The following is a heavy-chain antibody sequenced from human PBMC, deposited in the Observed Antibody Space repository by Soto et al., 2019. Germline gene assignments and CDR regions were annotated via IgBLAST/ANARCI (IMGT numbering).Heavy chain of an antibody. Sequence: PGGSLSLSCAAPGFTFSSFAMSWVRKAPGKGLEWVSAISGSGGSTYYADSVKGRFTISRDNSKNTLYLQMNSLRAEDTAVYYCAKDPTYYYDSSGYDPQYYFDYWGQGT. CDR2: ISGSGGST. CDR3: AKDPTYYYDSSGYDPQYYFDY. CDR1: GFTFSSFA. V-gene: IGHV3-23*01. D-gene: IGHD3-22*01. J-gene: IGHJ4*02.